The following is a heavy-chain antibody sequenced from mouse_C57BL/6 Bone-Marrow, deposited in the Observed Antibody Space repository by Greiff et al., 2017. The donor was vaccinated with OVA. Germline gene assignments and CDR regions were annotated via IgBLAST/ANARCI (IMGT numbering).Heavy chain of an antibody. CDR3: ARRDYYGSSYEYFDV. D-gene: IGHD1-1*01. CDR2: IYPRSGNT. V-gene: IGHV1-81*01. CDR1: GYTFTSYG. Sequence: VQLQQSGAELARPGASVKLSCKASGYTFTSYGISWVKQRTGQGLEWIGEIYPRSGNTYYNEKFKGKATLTADNSSSTAYMELRSLTSEDAAVYFCARRDYYGSSYEYFDVWGTGTTVTVSS. J-gene: IGHJ1*03.